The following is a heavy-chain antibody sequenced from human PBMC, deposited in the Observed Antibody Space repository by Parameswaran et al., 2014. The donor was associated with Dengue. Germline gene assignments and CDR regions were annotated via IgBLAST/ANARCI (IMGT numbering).Heavy chain of an antibody. CDR2: IIPIFGTT. J-gene: IGHJ4*02. Sequence: WVRQAPGQGLEWMGGIIPIFGTTNYAQNFQGRVTITADVSSTTAYMELRSLRSDDTAMYYCARDHDGTLDYWGQGTLVTVSS. CDR3: ARDHDGTLDY. D-gene: IGHD1/OR15-1a*01. V-gene: IGHV1-69*01.